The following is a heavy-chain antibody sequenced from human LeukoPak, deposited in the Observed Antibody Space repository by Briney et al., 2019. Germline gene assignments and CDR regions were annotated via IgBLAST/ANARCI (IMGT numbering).Heavy chain of an antibody. CDR1: GYTFTGYY. V-gene: IGHV1-2*02. D-gene: IGHD1-7*01. CDR3: ARGDWNFVSAFGI. Sequence: ASVKVSCKASGYTFTGYYMHWVRQAPGQGLEWMGWINPNSGGTNYAQKFQGRVTMTRDTSISTAYMELSRLKSDDTAVYYCARGDWNFVSAFGIWGQGTMVTVSS. J-gene: IGHJ3*02. CDR2: INPNSGGT.